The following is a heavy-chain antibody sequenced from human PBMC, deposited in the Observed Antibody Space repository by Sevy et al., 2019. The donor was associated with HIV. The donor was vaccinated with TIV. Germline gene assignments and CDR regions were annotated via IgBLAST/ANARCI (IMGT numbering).Heavy chain of an antibody. D-gene: IGHD1-7*01. CDR3: AKTGTTQLDY. V-gene: IGHV3-30*02. CDR2: IRYDGGNK. CDR1: GFTFSRFG. J-gene: IGHJ4*02. Sequence: GGSLRLSCAASGFTFSRFGMHWVRQAPGKGLEWVAFIRYDGGNKYYVDSVKGRFTISSDNSKNTLYLQMDALRAEDTAVYYCAKTGTTQLDYLGQGTLVTVSS.